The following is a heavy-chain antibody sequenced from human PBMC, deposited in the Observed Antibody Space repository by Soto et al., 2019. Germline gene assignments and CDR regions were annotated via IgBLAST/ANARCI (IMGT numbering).Heavy chain of an antibody. CDR2: IYYTGTI. Sequence: SETLSLTCTVSGGSISSGGYYWSWIRQHPGKGLEWIGYIYYTGTIYHNPSLKSRVTISVDTSKNQFSLKLRSVTAADTAVYYCARLGDYYQAFDYWGQGTLVTVSS. J-gene: IGHJ4*01. CDR3: ARLGDYYQAFDY. CDR1: GGSISSGGYY. D-gene: IGHD3-22*01. V-gene: IGHV4-31*03.